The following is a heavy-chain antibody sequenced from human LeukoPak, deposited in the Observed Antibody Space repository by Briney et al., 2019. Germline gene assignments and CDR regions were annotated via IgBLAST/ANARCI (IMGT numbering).Heavy chain of an antibody. J-gene: IGHJ6*02. CDR3: ARLRGYSYATYYYYYGMDV. CDR2: IYYSGST. D-gene: IGHD5-18*01. CDR1: GGSISSYY. Sequence: SETLSLTCTASGGSISSYYWSWIRQPPGKGLEWLGYIYYSGSTNYNPSLKSRVTISVDTSKNQFSLKLSSVTAADTAVYYCARLRGYSYATYYYYYGMDVWGQGTTVTVSS. V-gene: IGHV4-59*01.